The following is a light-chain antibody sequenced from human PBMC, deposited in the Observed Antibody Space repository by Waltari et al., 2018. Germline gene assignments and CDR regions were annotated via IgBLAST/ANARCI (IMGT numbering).Light chain of an antibody. J-gene: IGLJ2*01. V-gene: IGLV2-11*01. Sequence: WYQLQPGKAPKLVIYEVSKVPSGIPDRFSCSKSGNTDSLSISGLQAEDEADYYGCSYAGIYTGGFGGGTQLTVL. CDR2: EVS. CDR3: CSYAGIYTGG.